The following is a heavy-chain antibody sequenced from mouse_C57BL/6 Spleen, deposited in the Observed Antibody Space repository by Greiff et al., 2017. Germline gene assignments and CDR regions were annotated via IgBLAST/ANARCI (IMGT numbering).Heavy chain of an antibody. J-gene: IGHJ2*01. Sequence: DVKVEESGEGLVKPGGSLKLSCAASGFTFSSYAMSWVRQTPEQRLEWVAYISSGGDYIYYADTVKGRFTLSRDNARNTLYLQMSSLKSEDTAMYYCTRDDSFDYWGQGTTLTVSS. CDR2: ISSGGDYI. D-gene: IGHD2-4*01. V-gene: IGHV5-9-1*02. CDR3: TRDDSFDY. CDR1: GFTFSSYA.